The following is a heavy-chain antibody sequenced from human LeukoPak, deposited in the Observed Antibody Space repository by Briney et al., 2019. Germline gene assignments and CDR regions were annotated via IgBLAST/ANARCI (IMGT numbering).Heavy chain of an antibody. CDR1: GFTFCSYW. D-gene: IGHD1-1*01. Sequence: GGSLRLSCAASGFTFCSYWVRWVRHAPGKGLVWVSRINSDGSSTSYADSVKGRFTISRDNAKNTLYLQMNSLRAEDTAVYYCARALPNWNDAPHDAFDIWGQGTMVTVSS. CDR2: INSDGSST. J-gene: IGHJ3*02. CDR3: ARALPNWNDAPHDAFDI. V-gene: IGHV3-74*01.